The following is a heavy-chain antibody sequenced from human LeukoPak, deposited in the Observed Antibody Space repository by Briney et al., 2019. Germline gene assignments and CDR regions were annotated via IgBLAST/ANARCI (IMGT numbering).Heavy chain of an antibody. CDR3: ARHSQTKGFRFYYYYYMDV. D-gene: IGHD2-8*01. J-gene: IGHJ6*03. CDR2: IYTSGST. V-gene: IGHV4-4*09. CDR1: GGSISSYY. Sequence: SETLSLTCTVSGGSISSYYWSWIRQPPGKGLEWIGYIYTSGSTNYNPSLKSRVTISVDTSKNQFSLKLSSVTAADTAVYCCARHSQTKGFRFYYYYYMDVWGKGTTVTVSS.